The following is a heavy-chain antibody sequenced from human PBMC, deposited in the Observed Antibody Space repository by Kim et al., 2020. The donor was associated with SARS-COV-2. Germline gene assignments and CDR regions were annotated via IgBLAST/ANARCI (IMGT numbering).Heavy chain of an antibody. J-gene: IGHJ4*02. CDR1: GFTFSSYG. V-gene: IGHV3-30*18. Sequence: GGSLRLSCAASGFTFSSYGMHWVRQAPGKGLEWVAVISYDGSNKYYADSVKGRFTISRDNSKNTLYLQMNSLRAEDTAVYYCAKEGMVRQLVSFRYYFDYWGQGTLVTVSS. CDR2: ISYDGSNK. CDR3: AKEGMVRQLVSFRYYFDY. D-gene: IGHD6-13*01.